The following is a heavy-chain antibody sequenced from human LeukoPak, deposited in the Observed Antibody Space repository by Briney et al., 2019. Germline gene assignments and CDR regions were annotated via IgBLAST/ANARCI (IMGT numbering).Heavy chain of an antibody. D-gene: IGHD3-10*01. Sequence: GGSLRLSCVASGFTFSSYEMNWVRQAPGEGLEWVSYISSSGSTIYYADSVKGRFTISRDNAKNSLYLQMNSLRAEDTAVYYCARPYYGSGSYGYYYYGMDVWGKGTTVTVSS. J-gene: IGHJ6*04. CDR2: ISSSGSTI. V-gene: IGHV3-48*03. CDR3: ARPYYGSGSYGYYYYGMDV. CDR1: GFTFSSYE.